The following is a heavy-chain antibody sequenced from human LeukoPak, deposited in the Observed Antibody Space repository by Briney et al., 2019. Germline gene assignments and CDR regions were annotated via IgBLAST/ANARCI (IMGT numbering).Heavy chain of an antibody. V-gene: IGHV4-39*07. J-gene: IGHJ6*02. CDR1: GGSISSSFYY. D-gene: IGHD3-10*01. CDR2: IYHSGST. Sequence: SETLSLTCTVSGGSISSSFYYWGWIRQPPGKGLEWIGSIYHSGSTNYNPSLKSRVTISVDTSKNQFSLKLSSVTAADTAVYYCARVVYYGSGSYYNPIHYGMDVWGQGTTVTVSS. CDR3: ARVVYYGSGSYYNPIHYGMDV.